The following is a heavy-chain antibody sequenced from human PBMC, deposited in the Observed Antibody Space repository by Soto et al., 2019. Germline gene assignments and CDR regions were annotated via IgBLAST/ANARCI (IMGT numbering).Heavy chain of an antibody. V-gene: IGHV3-48*03. CDR2: ITTSGDVM. CDR1: GFTLSNYE. J-gene: IGHJ4*02. Sequence: EVQLVQSGGDLAQPGGSLRLSCAASGFTLSNYEVNWVRQGPGKGLEWISYITTSGDVMYYAGSVRGRFTVYRDNAKNTVYLQMNSLRVADTGLYYCAREEINCGGDGFFLWCQGTLVTVSS. D-gene: IGHD2-21*02. CDR3: AREEINCGGDGFFL.